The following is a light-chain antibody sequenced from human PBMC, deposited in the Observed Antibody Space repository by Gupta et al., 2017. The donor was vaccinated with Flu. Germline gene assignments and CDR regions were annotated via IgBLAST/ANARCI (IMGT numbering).Light chain of an antibody. CDR3: QHLKSLPKQ. CDR1: QDISKY. V-gene: IGKV1-33*01. CDR2: DAY. Sequence: PSSLSANVGDRVTSTCQASQDISKYLHWYQQKPGKAPNLLIYDAYRVQTGVPSRFSGSGSGTDFTFTISSRQPEDFATYYCQHLKSLPKQFGQGTRLDIK. J-gene: IGKJ5*01.